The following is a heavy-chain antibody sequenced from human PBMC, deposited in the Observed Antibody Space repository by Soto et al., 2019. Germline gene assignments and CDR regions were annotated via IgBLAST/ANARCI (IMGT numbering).Heavy chain of an antibody. CDR1: GGSVSGGAYH. CDR3: ARARRRAVYAFDI. J-gene: IGHJ3*02. D-gene: IGHD1-20*01. Sequence: QVQLQESDAGLVKASQTLSLTCTVSGGSVSGGAYHWTWSRHRPGKGLEGFGYTYTGGSTYYSPSLKSRLSIALDTSKNQFSLRLSSVTAADTAMYYCARARRRAVYAFDIWGQGTMVTVSS. CDR2: TYTGGST. V-gene: IGHV4-31*03.